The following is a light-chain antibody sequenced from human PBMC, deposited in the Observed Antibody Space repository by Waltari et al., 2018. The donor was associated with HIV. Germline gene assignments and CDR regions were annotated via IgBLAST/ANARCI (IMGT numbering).Light chain of an antibody. CDR3: ASWEDSLHGPV. Sequence: QSVLTQPPSASGTPGQRVTNSCSGSSPNIRHNPVHWYQQFPGTAPKLPIFSNNQRPSGVPDRISGSKSGTSASLAIGGHQSDDEADYYCASWEDSLHGPVFGGGTKLTVL. CDR1: SPNIRHNP. CDR2: SNN. V-gene: IGLV1-44*01. J-gene: IGLJ2*01.